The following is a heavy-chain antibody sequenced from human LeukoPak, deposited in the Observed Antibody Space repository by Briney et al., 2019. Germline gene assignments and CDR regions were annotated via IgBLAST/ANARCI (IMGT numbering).Heavy chain of an antibody. D-gene: IGHD1-26*01. V-gene: IGHV3-30*02. Sequence: GGSLRLSCTASGFTFSSYGMHWVRQAPGKGLEWVAFIRYDGSNKYYADSVKGRFTISRDNFKNTLYLQMNSLRAEDTAVYYCAKDLRRIVGATKGMDVWGKGTTVTVSS. CDR2: IRYDGSNK. J-gene: IGHJ6*03. CDR1: GFTFSSYG. CDR3: AKDLRRIVGATKGMDV.